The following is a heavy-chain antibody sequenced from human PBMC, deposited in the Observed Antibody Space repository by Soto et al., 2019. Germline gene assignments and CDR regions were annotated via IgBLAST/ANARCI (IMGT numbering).Heavy chain of an antibody. Sequence: GSLRLSCAAPGFTFSKYAMMWVRQAPGKGLEWVAGILGSGGTYHADSVKGRFTISKDNSLSTLYLQMDFLRADDTAVYYCAKDAVYGDGFWLPESWGQGTLVTVSS. CDR2: ILGSGGT. V-gene: IGHV3-23*01. CDR1: GFTFSKYA. CDR3: AKDAVYGDGFWLPES. D-gene: IGHD4-17*01. J-gene: IGHJ5*02.